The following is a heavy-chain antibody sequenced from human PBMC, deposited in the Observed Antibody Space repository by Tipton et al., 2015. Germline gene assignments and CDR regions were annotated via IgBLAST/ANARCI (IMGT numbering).Heavy chain of an antibody. Sequence: TLSLTCAVSNYSISSGYYWGWIRQPPGKGLEWIGNIFHSGITYYNPSLKSRVTMSVDTSKNYFSPKVTSLTAADTAVYYCARVSNSGYDNGSAYWGQGILVTVSS. V-gene: IGHV4-38-2*01. J-gene: IGHJ4*02. CDR2: IFHSGIT. D-gene: IGHD5-12*01. CDR1: NYSISSGYY. CDR3: ARVSNSGYDNGSAY.